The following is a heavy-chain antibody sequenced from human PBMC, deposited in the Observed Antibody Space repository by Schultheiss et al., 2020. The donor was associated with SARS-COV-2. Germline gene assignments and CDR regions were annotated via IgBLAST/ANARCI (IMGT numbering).Heavy chain of an antibody. D-gene: IGHD3-22*01. CDR3: ARERGYYDSDYYYYGMDV. J-gene: IGHJ6*02. Sequence: SETLSLTCAVYGGSFSGYYWSWIRQPPGKGLEWIGEINHSGSTNYNPSLKSRVTISVDTSKNQFSLKLSSVTAADTAVYYCARERGYYDSDYYYYGMDVWGQGTTVTVSS. CDR2: INHSGST. CDR1: GGSFSGYY. V-gene: IGHV4-34*01.